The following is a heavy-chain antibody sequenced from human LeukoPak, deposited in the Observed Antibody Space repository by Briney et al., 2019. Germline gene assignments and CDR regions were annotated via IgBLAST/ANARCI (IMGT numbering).Heavy chain of an antibody. Sequence: GGSLRLSCAASGFTFSDFWMNWVRQAPGKGLEWVASIKQDGSEKYYVDSVKGRFSISRDNAKNSPHLQMNSLRAEDTAVYYCARDHTVDGLVFDYWGQGILVTVSS. D-gene: IGHD6-19*01. V-gene: IGHV3-7*01. CDR3: ARDHTVDGLVFDY. CDR1: GFTFSDFW. CDR2: IKQDGSEK. J-gene: IGHJ4*02.